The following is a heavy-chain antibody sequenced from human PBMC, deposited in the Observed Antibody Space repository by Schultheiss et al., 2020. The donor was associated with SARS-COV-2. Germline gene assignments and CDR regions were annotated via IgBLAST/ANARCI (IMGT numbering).Heavy chain of an antibody. Sequence: GGSLRLSCAASGLTFSRFGMHWVRQAPGKGLEWMATISYDGSISYYADSVKGRFTISRDNAKNSLYLQMNSLRAEDTAIYYCARDSTYCSGDCSFDYWGQGTLVTVSS. J-gene: IGHJ4*02. CDR2: ISYDGSIS. V-gene: IGHV3-30*03. D-gene: IGHD2-21*02. CDR3: ARDSTYCSGDCSFDY. CDR1: GLTFSRFG.